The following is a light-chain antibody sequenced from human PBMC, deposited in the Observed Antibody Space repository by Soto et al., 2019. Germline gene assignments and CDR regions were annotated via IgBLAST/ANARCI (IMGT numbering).Light chain of an antibody. CDR2: RAS. Sequence: EVVLTQSPGTLSLSPGERASLSCRASQDIPSRVLAWYQQRPGQAPRLLIYRASARATGIPERFSAGGSGTEFTLTISSLEPEDSAVYFCQRYDTSPYTFGQGTKLEIK. CDR1: QDIPSRV. CDR3: QRYDTSPYT. V-gene: IGKV3-20*01. J-gene: IGKJ2*01.